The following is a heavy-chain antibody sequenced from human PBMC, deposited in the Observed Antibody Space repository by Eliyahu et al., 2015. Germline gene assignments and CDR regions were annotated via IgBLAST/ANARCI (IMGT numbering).Heavy chain of an antibody. D-gene: IGHD1-1*01. V-gene: IGHV3-15*01. Sequence: EVQLVESGGGLVKPGGSLRXSWAASGFTFSXXWMSWVRQAPGKGLEWVGRIKSKTDGGTTDYAAPVKGRFTISRDDSKNTLYLQMNSLKTEDTAVYYCTARGYNWNDFPIDYWGQGTLVTVSS. CDR1: GFTFSXXW. J-gene: IGHJ4*02. CDR2: IKSKTDGGTT. CDR3: TARGYNWNDFPIDY.